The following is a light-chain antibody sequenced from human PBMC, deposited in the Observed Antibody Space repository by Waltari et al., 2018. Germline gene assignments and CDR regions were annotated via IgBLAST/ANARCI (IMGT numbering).Light chain of an antibody. J-gene: IGKJ3*01. CDR2: AAS. CDR3: QQSYSTPFT. Sequence: DIQMNQSQSYLSASVGDRVNITCRASQSISSYLNWYQQKPGKAPKLLIYAASSLQSGVPSRFSGSGSGTDFTLTISSLQPEDFATYYCQQSYSTPFTFGPGTKVDIK. V-gene: IGKV1-39*01. CDR1: QSISSY.